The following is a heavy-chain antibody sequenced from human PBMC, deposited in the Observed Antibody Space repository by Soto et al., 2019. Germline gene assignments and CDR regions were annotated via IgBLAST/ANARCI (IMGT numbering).Heavy chain of an antibody. D-gene: IGHD3-16*01. J-gene: IGHJ6*02. V-gene: IGHV1-18*01. Sequence: QVQLVQSGDEVKKPGASVKVSCKASGYIFVNYGIAWVRQAPGQGLEWMGWISPYTGNTHSASKVQGRLTMTTDTSASTAYMDLGSLTADDTAVYYCVMVDNYVTPTPQDVWGQGTTVTVSS. CDR3: VMVDNYVTPTPQDV. CDR2: ISPYTGNT. CDR1: GYIFVNYG.